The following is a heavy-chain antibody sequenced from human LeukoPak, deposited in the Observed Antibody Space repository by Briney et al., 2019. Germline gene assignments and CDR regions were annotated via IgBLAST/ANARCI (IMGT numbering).Heavy chain of an antibody. CDR3: ARHRIAAVVPFDP. Sequence: SETLSLTSTVSGGAISRSDNSWGWIRQPPGKGLEWIGSIFYSGNPYYGPSLKSRLTISVDTSKNQFSLRLNSVTAADTAVYYCARHRIAAVVPFDPWGQGIPVTVSS. CDR2: IFYSGNP. J-gene: IGHJ5*02. V-gene: IGHV4-39*01. CDR1: GGAISRSDNS. D-gene: IGHD6-13*01.